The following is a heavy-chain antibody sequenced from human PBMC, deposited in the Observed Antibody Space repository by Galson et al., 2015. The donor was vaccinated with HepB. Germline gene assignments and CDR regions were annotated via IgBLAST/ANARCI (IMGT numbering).Heavy chain of an antibody. CDR2: ISGSGVTT. CDR1: GFTFSSYA. CDR3: AKPPGDYGDFRALYFDC. V-gene: IGHV3-23*01. Sequence: SLRLSCAASGFTFSSYAMNWVRQAPGRGLEWVSGISGSGVTTFYADSVKGRFSISRDNSRNTLDLEMYSLRLEDTAVYYCAKPPGDYGDFRALYFDCWGQGSLVTVSS. J-gene: IGHJ4*02. D-gene: IGHD4-17*01.